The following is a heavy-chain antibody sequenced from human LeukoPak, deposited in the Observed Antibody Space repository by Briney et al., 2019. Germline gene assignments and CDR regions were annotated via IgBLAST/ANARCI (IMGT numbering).Heavy chain of an antibody. D-gene: IGHD1-14*01. J-gene: IGHJ4*02. Sequence: GGSLRLSCAASGFTFSSYWMSWVRQAPGKGLEWVANIKQDGSEKYYVDSVKGRFTISRDNAKSSLYLQMNSLRAEDTAVYYCARFRYLYYFDYWGQGTLVTVSS. V-gene: IGHV3-7*01. CDR2: IKQDGSEK. CDR1: GFTFSSYW. CDR3: ARFRYLYYFDY.